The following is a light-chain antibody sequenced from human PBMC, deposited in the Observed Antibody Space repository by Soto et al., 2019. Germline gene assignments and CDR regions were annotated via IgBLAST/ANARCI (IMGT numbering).Light chain of an antibody. Sequence: EIVLTQSPATLSLSPGERATLSCMASQSVSSYLAWYQQKPGQAPRLLIYDASNRASGVPAKFSGSGSGTDFTLTISDLEPADFGLYYCQQRLNWPPNFGQGTKVDIK. CDR2: DAS. CDR1: QSVSSY. J-gene: IGKJ1*01. V-gene: IGKV3-11*01. CDR3: QQRLNWPPN.